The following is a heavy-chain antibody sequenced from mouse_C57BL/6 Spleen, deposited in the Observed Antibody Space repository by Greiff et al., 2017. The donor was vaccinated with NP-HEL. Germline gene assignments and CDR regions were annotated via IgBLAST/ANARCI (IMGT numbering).Heavy chain of an antibody. V-gene: IGHV1-62-2*01. Sequence: QVQLKQSGAELVKPGASVKLSCKASGYTFTEYTIHWVKQRSGRGLEWIGWFYPGSGSIKYNEKFKDKATLTADKSSSTVYMELSRLTSEASAVYFCARHALLEYAMDYWGQGTSVTVSS. D-gene: IGHD2-1*01. J-gene: IGHJ4*01. CDR1: GYTFTEYT. CDR3: ARHALLEYAMDY. CDR2: FYPGSGSI.